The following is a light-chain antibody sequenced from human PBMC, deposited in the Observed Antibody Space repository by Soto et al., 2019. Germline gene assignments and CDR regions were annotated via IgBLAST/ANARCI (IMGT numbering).Light chain of an antibody. J-gene: IGKJ1*01. CDR1: QSVSSNY. CDR3: QQYGSLSWT. Sequence: VLTQSPGTLSLSPGERATLSCRASQSVSSNYLAWCQQKPGQAPRLLIFGASTRATGIPARFSGSGSGTEFTLTISSLQSEDFAVYYCQQYGSLSWTFGQGTKVDIK. CDR2: GAS. V-gene: IGKV3-20*01.